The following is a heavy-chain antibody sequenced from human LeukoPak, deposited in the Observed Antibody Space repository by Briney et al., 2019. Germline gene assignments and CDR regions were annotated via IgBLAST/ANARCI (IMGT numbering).Heavy chain of an antibody. CDR2: ISYDGSNK. V-gene: IGHV3-30*18. CDR1: GFTFSSYG. Sequence: PGRSLRLSCAASGFTFSSYGMHWVRQAPGKGLEWAAVISYDGSNKYYADSVKGRFTISRDNSKNTLYLQMNSLRAEDTAVYYCAKGWKRAYYYDSSGYLPDYWGQGTLVTVSS. J-gene: IGHJ4*02. D-gene: IGHD3-22*01. CDR3: AKGWKRAYYYDSSGYLPDY.